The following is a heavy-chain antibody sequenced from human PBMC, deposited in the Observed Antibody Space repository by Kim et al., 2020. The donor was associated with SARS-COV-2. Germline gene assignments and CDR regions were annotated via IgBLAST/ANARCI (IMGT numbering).Heavy chain of an antibody. CDR1: GFTFGDYA. CDR3: AKDMTQYCTNGVCLRGIYYGMDV. J-gene: IGHJ6*02. CDR2: ISWNSGSI. V-gene: IGHV3-9*01. D-gene: IGHD2-8*01. Sequence: GGSLRLSCAASGFTFGDYAMHWVRQAPGKGLEWVSGISWNSGSIGYADSVKGRFTISRDNAKNSLYLQMNSLRAEDTALYYCAKDMTQYCTNGVCLRGIYYGMDVWGQGTTVTVSS.